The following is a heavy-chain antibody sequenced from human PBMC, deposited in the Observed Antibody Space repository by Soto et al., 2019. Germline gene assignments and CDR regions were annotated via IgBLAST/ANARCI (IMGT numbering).Heavy chain of an antibody. CDR3: ARSSYDILTGSHGESWFDP. CDR2: IIPIFGTA. V-gene: IGHV1-69*13. D-gene: IGHD3-9*01. Sequence: SVQVSCKASGGTFISYAISWVRQAPGQGLEWMGGIIPIFGTANYAQKFQGRVTITADESTSTAYMELSSLRSEDTAVYYCARSSYDILTGSHGESWFDPWGQGTLVTVSS. J-gene: IGHJ5*02. CDR1: GGTFISYA.